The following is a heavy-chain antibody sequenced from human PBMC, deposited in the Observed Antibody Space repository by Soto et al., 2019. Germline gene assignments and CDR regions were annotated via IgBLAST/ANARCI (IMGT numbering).Heavy chain of an antibody. CDR3: ARHEASTVTTIFDY. CDR2: IYYSGST. Sequence: QLQLQESGPDLGNLRGPLPSPSPSPVAPSRIISNTWAGSPSPPGRGLEWMGSIYYSGSTYYNPSLKSRVTISVDTSKNQFSLKLSSVTAADTAVYYCARHEASTVTTIFDYWGQGTLVTVSS. D-gene: IGHD4-4*01. V-gene: IGHV4-39*01. J-gene: IGHJ4*02. CDR1: VAPSRIISNT.